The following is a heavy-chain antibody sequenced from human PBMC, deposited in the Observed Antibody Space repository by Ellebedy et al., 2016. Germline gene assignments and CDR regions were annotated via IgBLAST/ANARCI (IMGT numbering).Heavy chain of an antibody. D-gene: IGHD3-10*01. Sequence: SVKVSXKASGGTFSSYAISWVRQAPGQGLEWMGGIIPIFGTANYAQKFQGRVTITADESTSTAYMELSSLRSEDTAVYYCARGFREVRGAHFDYWGQGTLVTVSS. CDR3: ARGFREVRGAHFDY. CDR2: IIPIFGTA. V-gene: IGHV1-69*13. J-gene: IGHJ4*02. CDR1: GGTFSSYA.